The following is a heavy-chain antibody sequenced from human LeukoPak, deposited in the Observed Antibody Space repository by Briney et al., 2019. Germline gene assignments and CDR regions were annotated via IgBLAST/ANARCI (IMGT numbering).Heavy chain of an antibody. D-gene: IGHD3-10*01. CDR1: GGTFSSYA. CDR3: ARTRITIPFDP. CDR2: INPNSGGT. Sequence: ASAKVSCKASGGTFSSYAISWVRQAPGQGLEWMGWINPNSGGTNYAQKFQGRVTMTRDTSISTAYMELSRLRSDDTAVYYCARTRITIPFDPWGQGTLVTVSS. J-gene: IGHJ5*02. V-gene: IGHV1-2*02.